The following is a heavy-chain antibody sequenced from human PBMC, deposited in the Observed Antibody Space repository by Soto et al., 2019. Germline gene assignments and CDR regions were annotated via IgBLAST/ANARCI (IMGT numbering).Heavy chain of an antibody. V-gene: IGHV4-34*01. Sequence: PSETLSLTCTVYGRSFSGYYCSWIRQPPGKGLEWIGEINHSGSTNYNPSLKSRVTISVDTSKNQFSLKLSSVTAADTAVYYCARPDSRFRSYFDYWGQGTLVTVSS. CDR2: INHSGST. D-gene: IGHD3-3*01. CDR1: GRSFSGYY. J-gene: IGHJ4*02. CDR3: ARPDSRFRSYFDY.